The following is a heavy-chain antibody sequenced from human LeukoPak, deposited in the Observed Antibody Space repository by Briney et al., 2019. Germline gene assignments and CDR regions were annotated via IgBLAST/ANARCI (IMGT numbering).Heavy chain of an antibody. CDR3: TTDVYCSSTSCYTGFDY. D-gene: IGHD2-2*02. V-gene: IGHV3-15*01. J-gene: IGHJ4*02. Sequence: GGSLRLSCAASGFTFSNAWMSWVPQAPGKGLEWVGRIKSKTEGGTTDYAAPVKGRFTISRDDSKNTLYLQMNSLKTEDTAVYYCTTDVYCSSTSCYTGFDYWGQGTLVTVSS. CDR2: IKSKTEGGTT. CDR1: GFTFSNAW.